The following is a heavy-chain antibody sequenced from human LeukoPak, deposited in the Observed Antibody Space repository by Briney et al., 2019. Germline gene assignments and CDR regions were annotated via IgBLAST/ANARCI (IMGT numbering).Heavy chain of an antibody. CDR2: IYPGDSDT. CDR3: ARCSSTSCYGSNPFDY. J-gene: IGHJ4*02. Sequence: GESLKISCKGSGYSFTSYWIGWVRQMPGKGLEWMGIIYPGDSDTRYSPSFQGQVTISADKSISTAYLQWSSLKASDTAMYYCARCSSTSCYGSNPFDYWGQGTLLTVSS. D-gene: IGHD2-2*01. CDR1: GYSFTSYW. V-gene: IGHV5-51*01.